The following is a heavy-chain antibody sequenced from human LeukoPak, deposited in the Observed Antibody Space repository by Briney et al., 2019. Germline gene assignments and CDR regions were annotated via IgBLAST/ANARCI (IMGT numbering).Heavy chain of an antibody. CDR1: AGSFSGYY. CDR2: INHSGST. V-gene: IGHV4-34*01. D-gene: IGHD3-22*01. J-gene: IGHJ2*01. CDR3: ARVQYYYDSSGPDWYFDL. Sequence: SETLSLTCAVYAGSFSGYYWSWIRQPPGKGLEWVGEINHSGSTNYNPSLKSRVTISVDTSKNQFSLKLSSVTAADTAVYYCARVQYYYDSSGPDWYFDLWGRGTLVTVSS.